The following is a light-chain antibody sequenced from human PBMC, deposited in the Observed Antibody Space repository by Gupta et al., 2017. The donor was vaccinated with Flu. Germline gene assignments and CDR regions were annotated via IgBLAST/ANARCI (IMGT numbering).Light chain of an antibody. CDR2: EGS. V-gene: IGLV2-23*01. CDR3: CSYAGSSTLV. CDR1: SSCVWSYNL. J-gene: IGLJ2*01. Sequence: QSARTPPAPVSGSPGQSITISCPGTSSCVWSYNLVSWYQQHPGKAPKLMLYEGSKRPSGVSNRFSGSKSGNTASLTISGLQAEDEADYYCCSYAGSSTLVFGGGTKLTVL.